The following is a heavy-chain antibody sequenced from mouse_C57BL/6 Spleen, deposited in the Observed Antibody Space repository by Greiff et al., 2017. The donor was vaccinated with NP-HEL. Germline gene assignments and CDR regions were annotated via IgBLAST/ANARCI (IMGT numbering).Heavy chain of an antibody. J-gene: IGHJ3*01. Sequence: EVKVVESGGGLVKPGGSLKLSCAASGFTFSSYAMSWVRQTPEKRLEWVATISDGGSYTYYPDNVKGRFTISRDNAKNNLYLQMSHLKSEDTAMYYCARDEGYGAYWGQGTLVTVSA. CDR1: GFTFSSYA. V-gene: IGHV5-4*01. CDR3: ARDEGYGAY. CDR2: ISDGGSYT. D-gene: IGHD2-3*01.